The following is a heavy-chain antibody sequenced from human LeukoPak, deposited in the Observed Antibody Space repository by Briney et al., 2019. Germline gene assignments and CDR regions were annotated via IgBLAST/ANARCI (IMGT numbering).Heavy chain of an antibody. CDR2: IRSKANSYAT. CDR1: GFTFSGSA. J-gene: IGHJ6*02. Sequence: SGGSLKLSCAASGFTFSGSAMHWVRQASGKGLEWVGRIRSKANSYATAYAASVKGRFTISRDDSKNTAYLQMNSLKTEDTAVYYCTRHAAVAGYYYYGMDVWGQGTTVTVSS. D-gene: IGHD6-19*01. CDR3: TRHAAVAGYYYYGMDV. V-gene: IGHV3-73*01.